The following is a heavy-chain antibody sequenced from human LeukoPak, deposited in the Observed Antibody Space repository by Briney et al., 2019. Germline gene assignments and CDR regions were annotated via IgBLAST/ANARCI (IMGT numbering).Heavy chain of an antibody. CDR3: AREIPLLWFGELPKTRLNWFDP. J-gene: IGHJ5*02. CDR2: IYHSGST. D-gene: IGHD3-10*01. CDR1: GYSISSGYF. V-gene: IGHV4-38-2*02. Sequence: PSETLSLTCTVSGYSISSGYFWAWIRQPPGKGLEWIGNIYHSGSTFYNPSLKSRVTMSVDTSKNHFSLKLSSVTAADTALYYCAREIPLLWFGELPKTRLNWFDPWGQGTLVTVSS.